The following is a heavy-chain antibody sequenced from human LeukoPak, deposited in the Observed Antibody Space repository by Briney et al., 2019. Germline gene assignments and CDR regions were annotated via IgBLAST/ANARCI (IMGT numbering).Heavy chain of an antibody. CDR3: AKGNVIVVVDYI. J-gene: IGHJ4*02. CDR1: GFPFSSYA. CDR2: LSGSGTST. D-gene: IGHD3-22*01. V-gene: IGHV3-23*01. Sequence: GGSLRLSCAASGFPFSSYAMSWVRQAAGKGLEWVSGLSGSGTSTYYADSVKGRFTISRDNSKNTLYLQMNSLRAEDTAIYYCAKGNVIVVVDYIGGQETLVTVSS.